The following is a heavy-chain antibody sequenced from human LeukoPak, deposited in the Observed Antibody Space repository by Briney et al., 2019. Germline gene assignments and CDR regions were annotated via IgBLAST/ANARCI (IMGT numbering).Heavy chain of an antibody. Sequence: GGSLRLSCAASGFXFSSSSMSWVRQAPGKGLEWVSTVTGSGSSTYYADSVKGRFTISRDNSKNTLYLQMNSLRAEDTAVYYCAKLTSDWGQGTLVTVSS. CDR1: GFXFSSSS. V-gene: IGHV3-23*01. J-gene: IGHJ1*01. CDR2: VTGSGSST. CDR3: AKLTSD.